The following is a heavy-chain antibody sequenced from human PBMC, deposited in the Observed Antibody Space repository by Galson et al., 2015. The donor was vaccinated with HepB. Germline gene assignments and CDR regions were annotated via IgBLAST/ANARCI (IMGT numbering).Heavy chain of an antibody. D-gene: IGHD3-10*01. CDR1: GYSFTSYW. J-gene: IGHJ6*02. Sequence: QSGAEVTKPGESLKISCKGSGYSFTSYWIGWVRQMPGKGLEWMGIINPGDSDTRYSPSFQGQVTISADKSISTAYLQWSSLKASDTAMYYCARTLTMVRGVIITNFYGMDVWGQGTTVTVSS. CDR2: INPGDSDT. CDR3: ARTLTMVRGVIITNFYGMDV. V-gene: IGHV5-51*01.